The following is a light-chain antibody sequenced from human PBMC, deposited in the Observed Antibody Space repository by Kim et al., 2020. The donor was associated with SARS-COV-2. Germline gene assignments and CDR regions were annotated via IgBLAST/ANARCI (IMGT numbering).Light chain of an antibody. V-gene: IGKV1-16*01. Sequence: DIQMTQSPLSLSASLGDTVTVTCRASQVVGTDVAWFRQSPGRAPKSLIFGAANLQSGVSPRLTGGGSGTDFTLTISSLQPEDFAIYFCQQYHSYPYTFGRGTKLEIK. CDR2: GAA. CDR3: QQYHSYPYT. J-gene: IGKJ2*01. CDR1: QVVGTD.